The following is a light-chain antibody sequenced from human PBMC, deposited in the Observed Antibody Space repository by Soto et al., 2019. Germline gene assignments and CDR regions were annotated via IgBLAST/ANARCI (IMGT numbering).Light chain of an antibody. CDR1: NSNIGSSYN. CDR2: DDN. V-gene: IGLV1-40*01. J-gene: IGLJ3*02. Sequence: QSVLTQPPSVSGAPGQRVTISCTGSNSNIGSSYNVHWYQHLPGTAPKLLIYDDNNRPSGVSDRFSGSKSGTSASLAITGLQAEDEADYYCQSYDSSLRGRVFGGGTKLTVL. CDR3: QSYDSSLRGRV.